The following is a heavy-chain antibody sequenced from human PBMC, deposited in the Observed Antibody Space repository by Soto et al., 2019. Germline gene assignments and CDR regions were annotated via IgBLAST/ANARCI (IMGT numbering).Heavy chain of an antibody. V-gene: IGHV4-4*02. CDR3: ARDIFPDCSSTSCPFYGMDV. D-gene: IGHD2-2*01. CDR2: IYHSGIT. CDR1: GGSISSSNW. J-gene: IGHJ6*02. Sequence: ETLSLTCDFSGGSISSSNWRSWVRQLPGKGLEWIGEIYHSGITNYNPSLKSRVTISVDKSKNQFSLKLSSVTAADTAVYYCARDIFPDCSSTSCPFYGMDVWGQGTKVTVSS.